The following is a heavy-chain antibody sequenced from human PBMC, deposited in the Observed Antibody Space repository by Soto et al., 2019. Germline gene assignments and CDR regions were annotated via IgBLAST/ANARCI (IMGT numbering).Heavy chain of an antibody. V-gene: IGHV4-61*01. Sequence: QVRLQESGPGLVKPSETLSLSCLVSGDSVGNGPYYWSWIRQSPGEGLEWIAYIYSSGSTNVNPSLESRVNISIDMCKNQFFLELRSVTAADAAVYFCARVGSSCHSGECYYYYGLGVWGQGTTVAISS. CDR1: GDSVGNGPYY. D-gene: IGHD3-10*01. J-gene: IGHJ6*02. CDR3: ARVGSSCHSGECYYYYGLGV. CDR2: IYSSGST.